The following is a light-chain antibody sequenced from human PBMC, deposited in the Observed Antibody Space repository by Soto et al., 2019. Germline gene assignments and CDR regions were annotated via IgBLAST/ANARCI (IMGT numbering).Light chain of an antibody. CDR3: QQYENLPT. CDR1: QSISSW. V-gene: IGKV1-33*01. J-gene: IGKJ5*01. Sequence: GDRVTITCRASQSISSWLAWYQQKPGKAPKLLIYDASNLEAGVPSRFRGSGSGTDFTFTISRLQPEDIATYYCQQYENLPTFGQGTRLEIK. CDR2: DAS.